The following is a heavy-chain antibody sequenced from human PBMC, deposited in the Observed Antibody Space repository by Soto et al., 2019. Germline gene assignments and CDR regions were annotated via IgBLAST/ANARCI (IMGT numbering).Heavy chain of an antibody. V-gene: IGHV3-23*01. D-gene: IGHD5-12*01. J-gene: IGHJ4*02. CDR2: ISGSGGST. CDR3: AKDGWDIVATTYDY. Sequence: GGSLRLSCVASGFTFSSYAMSWVRQAPGKGLEWVSAISGSGGSTYYADSVKGRFTISRDNSKNTLYLQMNSLRAEDTAVYYCAKDGWDIVATTYDYWGQGTLVTVSS. CDR1: GFTFSSYA.